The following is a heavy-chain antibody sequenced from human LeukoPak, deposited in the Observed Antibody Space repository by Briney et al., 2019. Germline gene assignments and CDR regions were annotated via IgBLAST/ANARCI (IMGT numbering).Heavy chain of an antibody. V-gene: IGHV7-4-1*02. Sequence: ASVKVSCKASGYTFTKYPMNWVRQAPGQGLEWMGWINTNTGNPTYAQGFTGRFVFSLDTSVSTAYLQISSLKAEDTAVYYCARPNSGSYFSAFDYWGQGTLVTVSS. CDR2: INTNTGNP. CDR1: GYTFTKYP. J-gene: IGHJ4*02. D-gene: IGHD1-26*01. CDR3: ARPNSGSYFSAFDY.